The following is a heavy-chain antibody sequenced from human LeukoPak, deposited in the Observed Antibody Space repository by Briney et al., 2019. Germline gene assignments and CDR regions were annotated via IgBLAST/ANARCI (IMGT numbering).Heavy chain of an antibody. CDR1: GFTFSDYY. CDR2: ISSSSDYR. Sequence: GGSLRLSCAASGFTFSDYYMSWIRQAPGKGLEWVSYISSSSDYRTYAASVKGRFTISRDNAKNSLYLHMNSLRGEDTAVYYCARDFYYFDSSGHYYVRYFDYWGQGTLVTVSS. J-gene: IGHJ4*02. CDR3: ARDFYYFDSSGHYYVRYFDY. D-gene: IGHD3-22*01. V-gene: IGHV3-11*06.